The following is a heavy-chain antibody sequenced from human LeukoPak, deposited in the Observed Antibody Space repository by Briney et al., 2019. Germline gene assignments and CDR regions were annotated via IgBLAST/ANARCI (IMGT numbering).Heavy chain of an antibody. CDR2: ISGYNGNT. J-gene: IGHJ4*02. D-gene: IGHD5-12*01. Sequence: ATVKVSCKASGYTFSSYGIAWVRQAPGQGLEWMGWISGYNGNTNYAQKLQGRVSMTTDTSTTTAYMELRSLTSDDTALYYCARSSLGTITAGPFDYWGQGTLVTVSS. V-gene: IGHV1-18*01. CDR3: ARSSLGTITAGPFDY. CDR1: GYTFSSYG.